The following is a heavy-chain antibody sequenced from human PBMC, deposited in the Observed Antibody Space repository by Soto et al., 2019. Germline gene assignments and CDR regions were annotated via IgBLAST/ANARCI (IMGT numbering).Heavy chain of an antibody. V-gene: IGHV4-39*01. CDR3: ARTKYSYSSSSRGNWFDP. CDR1: GGSISSSSYY. Sequence: SETLSLTCTVSGGSISSSSYYWGWIRQPPGKGLEWIGSIYYSGSTYYNPSLKSRVTISVDTSKNQFSLKLSSVTAADTAVYYCARTKYSYSSSSRGNWFDPWGQGXLVTVYS. J-gene: IGHJ5*02. D-gene: IGHD6-6*01. CDR2: IYYSGST.